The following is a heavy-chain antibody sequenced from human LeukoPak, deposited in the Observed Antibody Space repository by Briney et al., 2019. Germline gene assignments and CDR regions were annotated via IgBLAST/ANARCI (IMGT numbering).Heavy chain of an antibody. Sequence: SETLSLTCAVYGGSFSGYYWSWIRQPPGKGLEWIGYIYYSGSTNYNPSLKSRVTISVDTSKNQFSLKLSSVTAADTAVYYCARAVVGYSSSWYGNWFDPWGQGTLVTVSS. D-gene: IGHD6-13*01. CDR2: IYYSGST. CDR3: ARAVVGYSSSWYGNWFDP. J-gene: IGHJ5*02. CDR1: GGSFSGYY. V-gene: IGHV4-59*08.